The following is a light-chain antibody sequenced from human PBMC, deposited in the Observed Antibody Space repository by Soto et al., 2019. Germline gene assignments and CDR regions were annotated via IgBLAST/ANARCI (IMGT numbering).Light chain of an antibody. CDR2: DNN. V-gene: IGLV1-51*01. J-gene: IGLJ1*01. CDR1: NSNIGNNY. Sequence: QSVLTQPPSVSAAPGQKVTISCSGSNSNIGNNYVSWYQQLPGAAPTLLIYDNNQRPSGIPDRFSASKSGTSATLAISGLQTGDDADYFCGTWDISLSANVFGTGTKVTVL. CDR3: GTWDISLSANV.